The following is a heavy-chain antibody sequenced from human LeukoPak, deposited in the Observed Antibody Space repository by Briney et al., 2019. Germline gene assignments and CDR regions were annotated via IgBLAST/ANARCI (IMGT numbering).Heavy chain of an antibody. V-gene: IGHV3-74*01. CDR2: INTDGSST. CDR3: AKGYIIAGRQWYLDL. J-gene: IGHJ2*01. Sequence: GGSLRLSCAASGFTFSSYWMHWVRQAPGKGLVWVSRINTDGSSTSYADSVKGRFTISRDNAKNTLYLQMSSLRAEDTAVYYCAKGYIIAGRQWYLDLWGRGTLVGVSS. CDR1: GFTFSSYW. D-gene: IGHD6-13*01.